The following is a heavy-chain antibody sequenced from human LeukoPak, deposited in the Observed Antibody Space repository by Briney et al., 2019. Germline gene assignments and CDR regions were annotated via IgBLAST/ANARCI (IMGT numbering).Heavy chain of an antibody. Sequence: ETLSLTCTVSGGSISSYYWSWVRQAPGKGLEWVSSISGNSGRTYYADSVKGRFSISRDNSNNTLYLQMNSLRAEDAAVYYCAKSTSSWERVDYWGQGTLVTVSS. CDR3: AKSTSSWERVDY. CDR2: ISGNSGRT. V-gene: IGHV3-23*01. D-gene: IGHD6-13*01. CDR1: GGSISSYY. J-gene: IGHJ4*02.